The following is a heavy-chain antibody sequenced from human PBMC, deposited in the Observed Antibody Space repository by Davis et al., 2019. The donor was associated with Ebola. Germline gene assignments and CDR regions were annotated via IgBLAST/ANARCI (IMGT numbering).Heavy chain of an antibody. CDR1: GGSISSSSYY. V-gene: IGHV4-39*07. CDR3: ARGLVSDY. J-gene: IGHJ4*02. Sequence: PSETLSLTCTVSGGSISSSSYYWGWIRQPPGKGLEWIGEINHSGSTNYNPSLKSRVTISVDTSKNQFSLKLSSVTAADTAVYYCARGLVSDYWGQGTLVTVSS. D-gene: IGHD2-2*01. CDR2: INHSGST.